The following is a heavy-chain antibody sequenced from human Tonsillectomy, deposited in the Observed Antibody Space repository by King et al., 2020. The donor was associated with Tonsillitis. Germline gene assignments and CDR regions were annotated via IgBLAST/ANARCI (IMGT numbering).Heavy chain of an antibody. J-gene: IGHJ3*02. Sequence: VQLVESGGGLVKPGGSLRLSCAASGFTFSSYSMNWVRQAPGKGLEWVSSISSSSSYIYYADSVKGRFTISRDNAKNSLYLQMNSLRAEDTAVYYCARDFRRDIVVVPAAIAPHDAFDIWGHGTMVTVSS. CDR1: GFTFSSYS. D-gene: IGHD2-2*02. CDR2: ISSSSSYI. V-gene: IGHV3-21*01. CDR3: ARDFRRDIVVVPAAIAPHDAFDI.